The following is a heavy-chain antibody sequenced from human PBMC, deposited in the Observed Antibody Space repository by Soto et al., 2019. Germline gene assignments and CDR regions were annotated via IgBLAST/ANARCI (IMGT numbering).Heavy chain of an antibody. Sequence: EVQLVESGGGLVQPGGSLRLSCAASGFTFSTYWMHWVRQAPGKGLVWISRLTSDGLTTTYADSVQSRFTISRDNPKNALYLEMTGLRAEDAVVYYCASAFPCDDWGQGALVTVCS. V-gene: IGHV3-74*01. CDR2: LTSDGLTT. D-gene: IGHD3-16*01. CDR1: GFTFSTYW. CDR3: ASAFPCDD. J-gene: IGHJ4*02.